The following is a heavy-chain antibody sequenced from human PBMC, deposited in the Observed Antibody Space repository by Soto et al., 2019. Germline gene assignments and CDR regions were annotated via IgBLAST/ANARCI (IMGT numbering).Heavy chain of an antibody. V-gene: IGHV3-23*01. D-gene: IGHD6-19*01. Sequence: GGSLRLSCAASGFTFSSYAMSWVRQAPGKGLEWVSAISGSGGSTYYADSVKGRFTISRDNSKNTLYLQMNSLRAEDTAVYYCAKDPQWLVTHPEYYFDYWGQGTLVTVSS. J-gene: IGHJ4*02. CDR2: ISGSGGST. CDR3: AKDPQWLVTHPEYYFDY. CDR1: GFTFSSYA.